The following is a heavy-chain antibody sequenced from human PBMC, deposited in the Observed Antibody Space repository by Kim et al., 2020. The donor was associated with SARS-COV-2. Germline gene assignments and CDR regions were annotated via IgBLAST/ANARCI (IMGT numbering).Heavy chain of an antibody. CDR3: AKLGSGSYYSSYYYYGMDA. J-gene: IGHJ6*02. D-gene: IGHD1-26*01. CDR2: ISGSGGST. Sequence: GGSLRLSCAASGFTFSSYAMRWVRQAPGKGLEWVSAISGSGGSTYYADSVKGRFTISRDNSKNTLYLQMNSLRAEDTAVYYCAKLGSGSYYSSYYYYGMDAWGQGTPVTVSS. V-gene: IGHV3-23*01. CDR1: GFTFSSYA.